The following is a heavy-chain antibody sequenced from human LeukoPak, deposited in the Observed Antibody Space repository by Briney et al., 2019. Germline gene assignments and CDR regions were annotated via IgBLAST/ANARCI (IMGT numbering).Heavy chain of an antibody. CDR2: IYPDDSDI. Sequence: GESLKISCKVSGYTFTNYWIGWVRQMPGKGLEWMGIIYPDDSDIRYSPSFQGHITISADKSISTAYLQWSSLKASDTAIYYCARQKGSVAGGPDYWGQGTLVTVSS. D-gene: IGHD6-19*01. J-gene: IGHJ4*02. CDR1: GYTFTNYW. V-gene: IGHV5-51*01. CDR3: ARQKGSVAGGPDY.